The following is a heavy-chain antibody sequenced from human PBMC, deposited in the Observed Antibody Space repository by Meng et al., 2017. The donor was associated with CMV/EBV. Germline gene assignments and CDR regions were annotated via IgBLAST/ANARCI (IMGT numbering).Heavy chain of an antibody. CDR3: ATLYYYDSSPPGETNDAFDI. CDR1: GYTLTELS. V-gene: IGHV1-24*01. D-gene: IGHD3-22*01. Sequence: GESLKISCKVSGYTLTELSMHWVRQAPGKGLEWMGGFDPEDGETIYAQKFQGRVTMTEDTSTDTAYMELSSLRSEDTAVYYCATLYYYDSSPPGETNDAFDIWGQGTMVTVSS. J-gene: IGHJ3*02. CDR2: FDPEDGET.